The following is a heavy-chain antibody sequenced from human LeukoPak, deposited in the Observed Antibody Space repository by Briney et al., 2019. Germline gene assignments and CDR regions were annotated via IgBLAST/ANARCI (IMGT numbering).Heavy chain of an antibody. J-gene: IGHJ6*03. CDR2: FDPEDGET. CDR1: GYTLTELF. CDR3: ATSPRGHYYYYMDV. V-gene: IGHV1-24*01. Sequence: ASVKVSCKVSGYTLTELFMHWVRQAPGKGLEWMGGFDPEDGETIYAQKFQGRVTMTEDTSTDTAYMELSSLRSEDTAVYYCATSPRGHYYYYMDVWGKGTTVTVSS.